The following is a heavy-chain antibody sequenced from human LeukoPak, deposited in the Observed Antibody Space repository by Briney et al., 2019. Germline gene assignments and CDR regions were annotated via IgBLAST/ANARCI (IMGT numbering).Heavy chain of an antibody. J-gene: IGHJ4*02. CDR3: ARGSHLTNDWLGSNFDY. CDR2: ISGSGGST. Sequence: GGSLRLSCAASGFTFSSYAMSWVRQAPGKGLEWVSAISGSGGSTYYADSVKGRFTISRDNSKNTLYLQMNSLRAEDTAVYYCARGSHLTNDWLGSNFDYWGQGTLVTVSS. V-gene: IGHV3-23*01. CDR1: GFTFSSYA. D-gene: IGHD3-9*01.